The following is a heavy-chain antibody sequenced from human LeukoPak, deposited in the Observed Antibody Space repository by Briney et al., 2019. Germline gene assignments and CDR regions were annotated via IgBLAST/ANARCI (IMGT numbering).Heavy chain of an antibody. CDR3: AVSAAALFDP. Sequence: PGGSLRLSCAASGFTFSNYWMSWVRQAPGKGLQWVANIKQDGSEKYYVDSVRGRFTISRDNAKKSLYLQMNSLRAEDTAVYYCAVSAAALFDPWGQGTLVTVSS. CDR2: IKQDGSEK. CDR1: GFTFSNYW. D-gene: IGHD6-6*01. V-gene: IGHV3-7*01. J-gene: IGHJ5*02.